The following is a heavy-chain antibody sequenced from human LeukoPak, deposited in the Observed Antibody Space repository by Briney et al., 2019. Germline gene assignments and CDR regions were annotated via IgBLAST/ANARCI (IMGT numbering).Heavy chain of an antibody. CDR3: ARIGYSSSSIDY. V-gene: IGHV3-7*01. Sequence: GGSLRLSCAASGFTFSRYWMSWVRQAPGKGLEWVANIKEDGSIKYYVDSVKGRLTIFRDNAKSSLYLQVNSLRAENTAMYYCARIGYSSSSIDYWGQGILVTVSS. J-gene: IGHJ4*02. CDR1: GFTFSRYW. CDR2: IKEDGSIK. D-gene: IGHD6-13*01.